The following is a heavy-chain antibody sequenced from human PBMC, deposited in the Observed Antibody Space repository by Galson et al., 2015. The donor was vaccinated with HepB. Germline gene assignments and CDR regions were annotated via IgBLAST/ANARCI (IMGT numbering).Heavy chain of an antibody. CDR1: GYTFTGHY. D-gene: IGHD5-12*01. V-gene: IGHV1-2*02. J-gene: IGHJ4*02. CDR2: INPISGST. CDR3: ARETIVTTKTFDY. Sequence: SVKVSCKASGYTFTGHYMHWVRQAPGQGLEWMGWINPISGSTDCAQKFQGRVTMTRDTSITTAYMELSRLRSDDTAVYYCARETIVTTKTFDYWGQGTLVTVSS.